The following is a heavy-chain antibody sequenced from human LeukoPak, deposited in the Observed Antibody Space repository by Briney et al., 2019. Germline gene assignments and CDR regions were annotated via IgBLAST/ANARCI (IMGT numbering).Heavy chain of an antibody. CDR1: GFAFGSEA. J-gene: IGHJ4*02. D-gene: IGHD3-3*01. CDR2: ISPGGGTT. Sequence: GGSLRLSCAVSGFAFGSEAMSWVRQSPARGLEWVASISPGGGTTYYADYVKGRFTISRDNSKNSLYLQMNSLRAEDTAVYYCAKGWYYDFWSGYFDYWGQGTLVTVSS. V-gene: IGHV3-23*01. CDR3: AKGWYYDFWSGYFDY.